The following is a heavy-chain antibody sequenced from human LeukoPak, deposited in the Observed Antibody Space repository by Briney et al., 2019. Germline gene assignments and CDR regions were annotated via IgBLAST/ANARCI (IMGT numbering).Heavy chain of an antibody. CDR1: GDSISSGTYY. Sequence: KPSETLSLTCTVSGDSISSGTYYWGWIRQPPGKGLEWIGTIYYSGSTFYNPSLKSRVTISVDTSKNQFSLKLSSVTAADTAVYYCARSLRHGYCGGGICYLFDYWGQGTLLTVSS. CDR3: ARSLRHGYCGGGICYLFDY. V-gene: IGHV4-39*01. CDR2: IYYSGST. J-gene: IGHJ4*02. D-gene: IGHD2-15*01.